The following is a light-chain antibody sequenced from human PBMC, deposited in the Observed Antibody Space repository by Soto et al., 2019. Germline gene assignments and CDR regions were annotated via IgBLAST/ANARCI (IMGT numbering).Light chain of an antibody. Sequence: SYELTQPPSVSVAPGQTAVVTCGGTKIGSKSVHWYQQKAGQAPVLVVYDGRDRPSGIPERFSGSNSGNTATLTISRVEAGDEADYYCQVWDSNSDHYVFGAGTKATVL. V-gene: IGLV3-21*02. CDR3: QVWDSNSDHYV. CDR2: DGR. CDR1: KIGSKS. J-gene: IGLJ1*01.